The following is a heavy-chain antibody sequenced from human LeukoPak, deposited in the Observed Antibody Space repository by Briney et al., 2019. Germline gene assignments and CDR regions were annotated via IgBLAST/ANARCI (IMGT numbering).Heavy chain of an antibody. CDR1: GYTFTSYY. CDR3: ARDLREPMITFGGVGAFDI. D-gene: IGHD3-16*01. CDR2: INPSGGST. Sequence: ASVKVSCKASGYTFTSYYMHWVRQAPGQGLEWMGIINPSGGSTSYAQKFQGRVTITADESTSTAYMELSSLRSEDTAVYYCARDLREPMITFGGVGAFDIWGQGTMVTVSS. J-gene: IGHJ3*02. V-gene: IGHV1-46*01.